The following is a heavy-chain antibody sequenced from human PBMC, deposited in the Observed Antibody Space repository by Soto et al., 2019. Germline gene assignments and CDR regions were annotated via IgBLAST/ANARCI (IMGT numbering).Heavy chain of an antibody. Sequence: DVQLLESGGHLVQPGGSLRLSCAASGFTFSSYAMSWVRQAPGKGLEWVSSVSAGGDMTYYSDSVKGRFTISRDNSNNVLFLQRNSLRIEYTALYYCARGDRGGSGSPASYYYSGLDVWGQGTTVTVS. CDR2: VSAGGDMT. CDR1: GFTFSSYA. D-gene: IGHD2-15*01. J-gene: IGHJ6*02. V-gene: IGHV3-23*01. CDR3: ARGDRGGSGSPASYYYSGLDV.